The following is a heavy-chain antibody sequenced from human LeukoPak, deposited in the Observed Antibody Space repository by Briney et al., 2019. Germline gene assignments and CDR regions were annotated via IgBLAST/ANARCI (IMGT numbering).Heavy chain of an antibody. CDR3: ASMHGYNYALGY. J-gene: IGHJ4*02. V-gene: IGHV4-39*01. CDR2: IYYSGST. Sequence: SATLSLTCTVSGASITSTSHYWGWIRQPPGKGLECIETIYYSGSTYYHPSLKSRVTISVDTSKIQFSLRLSSVTAADTAVYYCASMHGYNYALGYWGQGTLVTVSS. D-gene: IGHD5-18*01. CDR1: GASITSTSHY.